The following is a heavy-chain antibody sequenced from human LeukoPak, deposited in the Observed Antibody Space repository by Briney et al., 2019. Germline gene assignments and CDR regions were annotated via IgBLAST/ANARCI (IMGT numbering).Heavy chain of an antibody. CDR3: ARANPIIVATILNLGGVNWFDP. D-gene: IGHD5-12*01. J-gene: IGHJ5*02. Sequence: GRPLRLSCAASGFTFSSYVMHWVRQAPGKGLEWVAIISYDGSNEYYADSVKGRFTISRDNSKNTLYLQMNSLRAADTAVYYCARANPIIVATILNLGGVNWFDPWGQGTLVTVSS. V-gene: IGHV3-30*04. CDR1: GFTFSSYV. CDR2: ISYDGSNE.